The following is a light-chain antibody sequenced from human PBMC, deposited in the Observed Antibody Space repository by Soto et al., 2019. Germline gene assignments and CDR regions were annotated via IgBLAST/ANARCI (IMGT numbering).Light chain of an antibody. Sequence: EIVMTQSPVTLSLSPGEKATLSCRASQHIRTDLAWYQQRPGQAPRLLIYGASARATGIPARFSGSGSGTEFTLTINSLQSEDFATYYCQQSYSTPPWTFGQGTKVDIK. CDR1: QHIRTD. J-gene: IGKJ1*01. V-gene: IGKV3-15*01. CDR3: QQSYSTPPWT. CDR2: GAS.